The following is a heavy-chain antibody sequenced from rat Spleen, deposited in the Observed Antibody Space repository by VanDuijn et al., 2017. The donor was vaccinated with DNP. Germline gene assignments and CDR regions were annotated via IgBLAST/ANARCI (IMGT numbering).Heavy chain of an antibody. CDR2: ISTGGGNT. J-gene: IGHJ4*01. V-gene: IGHV5S11*01. D-gene: IGHD1-2*01. Sequence: EVQLVESGGGLVQPGRSLKLSCAASGFTVSDYYMAWVRQAPTRGLEWVASISTGGGNTYYRDSVKGRFTISRDNAKSTLYLQMDSLRSEETATYYCARMGSSYDYAMDAWGQGTSVTVSS. CDR1: GFTVSDYY. CDR3: ARMGSSYDYAMDA.